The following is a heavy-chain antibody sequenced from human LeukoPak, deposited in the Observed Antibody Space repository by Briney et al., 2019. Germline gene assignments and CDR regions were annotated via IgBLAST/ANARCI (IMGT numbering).Heavy chain of an antibody. CDR3: ARPRYSSSWYIDY. J-gene: IGHJ4*02. Sequence: GGSLRLSCAASEFTFSSHAMIWVRQAPGKGLEWVSSITSSGGNIFYTDSVKGRFTISRDNSKNTLYLQMNSLRAEDTAVYYCARPRYSSSWYIDYWGQGTLVTVSS. D-gene: IGHD6-13*01. CDR2: ITSSGGNI. V-gene: IGHV3-21*01. CDR1: EFTFSSHA.